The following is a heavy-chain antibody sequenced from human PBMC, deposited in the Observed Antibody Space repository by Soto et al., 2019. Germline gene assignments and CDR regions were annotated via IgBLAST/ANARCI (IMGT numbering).Heavy chain of an antibody. CDR3: AKRGGSGWYDELFDY. J-gene: IGHJ4*02. Sequence: EVQLLESGGGLVQPGGSLRLSCAASGFTFSSYAMSWVRQAPGKGLEWVSAISGSGGSTYYADSVKGRFTISRDNSKNPVYRQRTSLRAEDTAVYYCAKRGGSGWYDELFDYWGQGTLVTVSS. D-gene: IGHD6-19*01. CDR1: GFTFSSYA. CDR2: ISGSGGST. V-gene: IGHV3-23*01.